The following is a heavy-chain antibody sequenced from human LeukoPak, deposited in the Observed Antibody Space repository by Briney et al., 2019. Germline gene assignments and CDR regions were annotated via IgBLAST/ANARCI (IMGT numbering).Heavy chain of an antibody. CDR2: IRYDGSNE. CDR1: AFSFNSYG. D-gene: IGHD3/OR15-3a*01. J-gene: IGHJ4*02. CDR3: AKAQGLPYFDY. V-gene: IGHV3-30*02. Sequence: GGSLRLSCAASAFSFNSYGMHWVRQAPGKGLEWVAFIRYDGSNEYYADSVKGRLTISRDNSKNALYLQMNSLRPEDTAVYYCAKAQGLPYFDYWGQGTLVTVSS.